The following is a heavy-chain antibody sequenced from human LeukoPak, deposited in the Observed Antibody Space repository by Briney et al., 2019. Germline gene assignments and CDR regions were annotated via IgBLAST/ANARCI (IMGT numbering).Heavy chain of an antibody. V-gene: IGHV3-23*01. Sequence: GSLRLSCAASGFTFSSFAMSWVRQAPGKGLEWASAISGSGSSTYFADSVKGRFTISRDNSKNTLFLQMNTLRAEDAAVYYCAKYPSTVTTFYSYGMDVWGQGTSVTVSS. CDR1: GFTFSSFA. CDR3: AKYPSTVTTFYSYGMDV. J-gene: IGHJ6*02. D-gene: IGHD4-11*01. CDR2: ISGSGSST.